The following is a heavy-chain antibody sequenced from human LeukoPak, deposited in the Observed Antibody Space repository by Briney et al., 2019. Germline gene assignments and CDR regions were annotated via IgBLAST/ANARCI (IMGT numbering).Heavy chain of an antibody. V-gene: IGHV1-2*06. CDR1: GYTFTGYY. Sequence: ASVKVFCKASGYTFTGYYMHWVRQAPGQGLEWMGRINPNSGGTNYAQKFQGRVTMTRDTSISTAYMELSRLRSDDTAVYYCARELSPGGYAKGYWGQGTLVTVSS. CDR2: INPNSGGT. J-gene: IGHJ4*02. CDR3: ARELSPGGYAKGY. D-gene: IGHD5-18*01.